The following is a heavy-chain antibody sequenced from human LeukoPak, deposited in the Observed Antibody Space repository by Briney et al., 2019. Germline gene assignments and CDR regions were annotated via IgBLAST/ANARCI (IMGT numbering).Heavy chain of an antibody. Sequence: GGSLRLSCAASGFIVSSNYMSWVRQAPGKGLEWVSVIYSGGSTYYADSVKGRFTISRDNSKNTLYLQMNSLRAEDTAVYYCARARAGAGTFFFDYWGQGTLVTVSS. J-gene: IGHJ4*02. CDR1: GFIVSSNY. CDR3: ARARAGAGTFFFDY. D-gene: IGHD6-13*01. V-gene: IGHV3-53*01. CDR2: IYSGGST.